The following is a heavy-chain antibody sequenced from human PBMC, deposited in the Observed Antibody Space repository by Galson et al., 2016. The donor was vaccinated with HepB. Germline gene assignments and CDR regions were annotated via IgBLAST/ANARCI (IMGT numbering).Heavy chain of an antibody. D-gene: IGHD3-16*02. J-gene: IGHJ4*02. CDR3: VSSALEY. Sequence: SLRLSCAASGFIFSTSWMTWVRQAPGKGLEWVATIQQDGNQKYYVASVKGRFTISSDNAKNSLYLQMNILRAEDTALYYCVSSALEYWGQGTRVTVSS. CDR1: GFIFSTSW. CDR2: IQQDGNQK. V-gene: IGHV3-7*02.